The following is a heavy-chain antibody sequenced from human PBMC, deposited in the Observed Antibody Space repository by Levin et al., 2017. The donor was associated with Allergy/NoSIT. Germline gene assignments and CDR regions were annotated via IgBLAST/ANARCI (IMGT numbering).Heavy chain of an antibody. V-gene: IGHV3-66*01. Sequence: GESLKISCAASGFTVSSNYMNWVRQAPGKGLEWVSVIYSGGTTDYADSVKGRFTISRENSKNTLYLQMDSLRVEDTAIYFCARDQGGVPTSWGQGTLVTVSS. CDR2: IYSGGTT. D-gene: IGHD1-26*01. J-gene: IGHJ5*02. CDR3: ARDQGGVPTS. CDR1: GFTVSSNY.